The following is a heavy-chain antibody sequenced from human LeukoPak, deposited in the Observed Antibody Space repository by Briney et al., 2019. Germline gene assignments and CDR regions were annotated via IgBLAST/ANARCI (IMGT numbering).Heavy chain of an antibody. CDR1: GGSISSGGYY. CDR3: ARNPRLRRGIVVVPAAMFDP. CDR2: INHSGST. D-gene: IGHD2-2*01. J-gene: IGHJ5*02. V-gene: IGHV4-34*01. Sequence: SETLSLTCAVSGGSISSGGYYWSWIRQPPGKGLEWIGEINHSGSTNYNPSLKSRVTISVDTSKNQFSLKLSSVTAADTAVYYCARNPRLRRGIVVVPAAMFDPWGQGTLVTVSS.